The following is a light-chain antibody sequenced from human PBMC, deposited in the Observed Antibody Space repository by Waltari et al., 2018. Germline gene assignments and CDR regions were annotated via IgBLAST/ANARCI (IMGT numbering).Light chain of an antibody. J-gene: IGKJ5*01. Sequence: DIQLTQSPSSLYASFGDRVILTCRASPGISTHLAWYQQKPGKAPKLLIYTASTLQSGVPSRFSGSGSGTEFTLTISSLQPEDFAAYYCQQRNNYPITFGQGTRLEI. CDR3: QQRNNYPIT. CDR1: PGISTH. V-gene: IGKV1-9*01. CDR2: TAS.